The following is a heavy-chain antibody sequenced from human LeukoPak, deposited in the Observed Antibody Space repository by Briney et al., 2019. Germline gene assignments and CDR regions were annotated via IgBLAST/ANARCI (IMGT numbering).Heavy chain of an antibody. CDR2: IYTSGST. CDR1: GGSISSYY. J-gene: IGHJ5*02. CDR3: ARRPPTTGYSYGPP. V-gene: IGHV4-4*07. Sequence: SETLSLTCTVSGGSISSYYWSWIRQPAGKGLEWIGRIYTSGSTNYNPSLKSRVTMSVDTSKNQFSLKLSSVTAADTAVYYCARRPPTTGYSYGPPWGQGTLVTVSS. D-gene: IGHD5-18*01.